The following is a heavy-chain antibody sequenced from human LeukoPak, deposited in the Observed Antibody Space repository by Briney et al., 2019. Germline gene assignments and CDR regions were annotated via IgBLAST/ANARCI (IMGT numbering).Heavy chain of an antibody. Sequence: ASVKVSCKASGYTFTTYYMHWVRQAPGQGLEWMGIINPSGGSTSYAQKFQGRVTMTRDTSTSTVYMELSSLRSEDAAVYYCARVGDYGGNLFYYYYYMDVWGKGTTVTVSS. CDR1: GYTFTTYY. D-gene: IGHD4-23*01. CDR3: ARVGDYGGNLFYYYYYMDV. V-gene: IGHV1-46*01. J-gene: IGHJ6*03. CDR2: INPSGGST.